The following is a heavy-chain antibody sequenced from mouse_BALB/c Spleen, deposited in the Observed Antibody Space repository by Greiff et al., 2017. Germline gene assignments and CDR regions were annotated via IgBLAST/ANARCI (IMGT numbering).Heavy chain of an antibody. D-gene: IGHD2-4*01. Sequence: VKLMESGAELVRPGTSVKVSCKASRYAFTNYLIEWVKQRPGQGLEWIGVINPGSGCTNYNEKFKGKATLTADKSSSTAYMQLSSLTSDDSAVYFCARGYDYHWYFDVWGAGTTDTVSA. CDR3: ARGYDYHWYFDV. V-gene: IGHV1-54*01. CDR1: RYAFTNYL. CDR2: INPGSGCT. J-gene: IGHJ1*01.